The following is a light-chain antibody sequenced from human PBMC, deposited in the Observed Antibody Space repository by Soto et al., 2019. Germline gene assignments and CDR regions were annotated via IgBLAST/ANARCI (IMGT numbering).Light chain of an antibody. CDR2: KAS. CDR3: QQYGANSPWT. J-gene: IGKJ1*01. V-gene: IGKV1-5*03. CDR1: QNINDW. Sequence: DIQVTQSPSTLSASVGDRVTINCRASQNINDWLAWYQQKSGKAPKVLIYKASSLESGVPSRFSGSGSGTEFTLTISSLQTEDFATYYCQQYGANSPWTFGQGTTMEVK.